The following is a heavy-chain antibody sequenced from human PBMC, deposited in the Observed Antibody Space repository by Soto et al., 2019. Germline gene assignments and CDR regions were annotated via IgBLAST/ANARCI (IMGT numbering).Heavy chain of an antibody. Sequence: GSLRLSCVASEFTFSSYEMNWVRQAPGKGLEWVSYISSSGTTIYYTDSVKGRFTISRDNAKKSLYLQVNSLRAEDTAVYYCVRFGGAAAGPGDYWGQGTLVTVSS. V-gene: IGHV3-48*03. D-gene: IGHD6-13*01. CDR2: ISSSGTTI. CDR1: EFTFSSYE. CDR3: VRFGGAAAGPGDY. J-gene: IGHJ4*02.